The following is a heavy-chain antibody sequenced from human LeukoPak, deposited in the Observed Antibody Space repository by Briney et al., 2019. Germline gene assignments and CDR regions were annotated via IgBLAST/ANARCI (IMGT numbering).Heavy chain of an antibody. V-gene: IGHV4-30-2*01. Sequence: PSETLSLTCTVSGGSISGGGYYWSWIRQPPGKGLEWIGYIYHSGSTYYNPSLKSRVTISVDRSKNQFSLKLSSVTAADTAVYYCARDTPYCSSTSCYAARGAFDIWGQGTMVTVSS. J-gene: IGHJ3*02. CDR1: GGSISGGGYY. CDR3: ARDTPYCSSTSCYAARGAFDI. D-gene: IGHD2-2*01. CDR2: IYHSGST.